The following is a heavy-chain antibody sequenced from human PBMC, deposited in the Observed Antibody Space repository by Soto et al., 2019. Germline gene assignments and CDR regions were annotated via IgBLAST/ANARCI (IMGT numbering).Heavy chain of an antibody. J-gene: IGHJ5*02. Sequence: GGSLRLSCAASGFTFSDAWLSWVRQAPGKGLDWVGRIKSKSDGGTTEYAAPVRGRFTISRDDSKNTLYLKMNSLKTEDTAVYYCTTDLWPIAVVFGSTGDFNPWGQGTPVTVSS. V-gene: IGHV3-15*01. D-gene: IGHD7-27*01. CDR3: TTDLWPIAVVFGSTGDFNP. CDR2: IKSKSDGGTT. CDR1: GFTFSDAW.